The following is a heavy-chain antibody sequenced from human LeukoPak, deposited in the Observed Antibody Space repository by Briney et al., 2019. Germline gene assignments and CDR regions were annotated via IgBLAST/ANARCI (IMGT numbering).Heavy chain of an antibody. D-gene: IGHD1-26*01. V-gene: IGHV4-30-4*01. CDR2: IYYSGST. J-gene: IGHJ4*02. CDR3: ARGGRWGWELLGIFDY. Sequence: SETLSLTCTVSGGSISSGDYYWSWIRQPPGKGLEWIGYIYYSGSTYYNPSLKSRVTISVDTSKNQFSLKLSSVTAADTAVYYCARGGRWGWELLGIFDYWGQGTLVTVSS. CDR1: GGSISSGDYY.